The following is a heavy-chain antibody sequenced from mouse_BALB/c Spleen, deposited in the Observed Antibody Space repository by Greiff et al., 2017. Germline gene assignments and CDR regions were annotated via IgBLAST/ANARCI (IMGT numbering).Heavy chain of an antibody. J-gene: IGHJ4*01. CDR1: GYTFTSYW. CDR2: INPSNGRT. CDR3: ARDYDNAMDY. D-gene: IGHD2-4*01. V-gene: IGHV1S81*02. Sequence: VQLQQPGAELVKPGASVKLSCKASGYTFTSYWMHWVKQRPGQGLEWIGEINPSNGRTNYNEKFKSKATLTVDKSSSTAYMQLSSLTSEDSAVYYSARDYDNAMDYCGQGTSVTVSS.